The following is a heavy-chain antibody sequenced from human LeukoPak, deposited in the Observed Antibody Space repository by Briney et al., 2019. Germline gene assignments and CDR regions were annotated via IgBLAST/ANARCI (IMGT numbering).Heavy chain of an antibody. J-gene: IGHJ5*02. CDR1: VGSISSGGYY. V-gene: IGHV4-31*03. Sequence: SETLSLTCTVSVGSISSGGYYWSWIRQHPGKGLEWIWDIYYSGSTYYNPSLKRRVTISVDTSKNQFSLKLSSVTAAATAVYYCARVQNRTIFGVVLSPFDPWGQGTLVTVSS. D-gene: IGHD3-3*01. CDR3: ARVQNRTIFGVVLSPFDP. CDR2: IYYSGST.